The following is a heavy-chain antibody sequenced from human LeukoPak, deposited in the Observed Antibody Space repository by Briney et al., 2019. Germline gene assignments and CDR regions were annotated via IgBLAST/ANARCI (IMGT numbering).Heavy chain of an antibody. V-gene: IGHV3-74*01. Sequence: PGGSLRLSCAASGFTFSSYGMHWVRQAPGKGLMWVSRINSDGTSTTYADSVKGRFTISRDNTKNTLYVQMNSLRAEDTAVYYCARTSAYSDYDSWGQGTLVTVSS. D-gene: IGHD5-12*01. J-gene: IGHJ5*01. CDR3: ARTSAYSDYDS. CDR2: INSDGTST. CDR1: GFTFSSYG.